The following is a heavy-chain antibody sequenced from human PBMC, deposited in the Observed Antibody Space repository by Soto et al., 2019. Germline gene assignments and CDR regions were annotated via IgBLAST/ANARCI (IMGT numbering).Heavy chain of an antibody. J-gene: IGHJ6*02. CDR2: ISAYNGNT. D-gene: IGHD3-16*01. V-gene: IGHV1-18*01. CDR3: ARVGFWGLDDLYGMDV. CDR1: GYTFTSYG. Sequence: QVQLVQSGAEVKKPGASVKVSCKASGYTFTSYGISWLRQAPGQGPEWMGWISAYNGNTNYAQKLQGRVTMTTDTSTRTAYMELRSLRSDDTAVYYCARVGFWGLDDLYGMDVWGQGTTVTVSS.